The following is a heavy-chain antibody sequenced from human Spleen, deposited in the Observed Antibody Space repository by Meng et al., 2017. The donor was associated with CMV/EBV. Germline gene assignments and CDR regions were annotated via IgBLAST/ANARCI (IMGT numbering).Heavy chain of an antibody. D-gene: IGHD3-16*01. CDR3: ARAIRESWRDYVGGSGFDL. V-gene: IGHV3-66*02. CDR1: GFTVSSNY. Sequence: GESLKISCAASGFTVSSNYMSWVRQAPGKGLEWVSHIYAGGTTHYADSVKGRFSISRDNSKNTLYLQMNSLTAEDTAVYYCARAIRESWRDYVGGSGFDLWGQGTLVTVSS. J-gene: IGHJ4*02. CDR2: IYAGGTT.